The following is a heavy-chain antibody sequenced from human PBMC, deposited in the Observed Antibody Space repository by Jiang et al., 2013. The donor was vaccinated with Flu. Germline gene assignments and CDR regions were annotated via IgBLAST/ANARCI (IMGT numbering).Heavy chain of an antibody. CDR2: IYYSGST. V-gene: IGHV4-61*01. D-gene: IGHD3-22*01. J-gene: IGHJ3*02. CDR3: ARGITMIWPDAFDI. Sequence: GGSVSSGSYYWSWIRQPPGKGLEWIGYIYYSGSTNYNPSLKSRVTISVDTSKNQFSLKLSSVTAADTAVYYCARGITMIWPDAFDIWGQGTMVTVSS. CDR1: GGSVSSGSYY.